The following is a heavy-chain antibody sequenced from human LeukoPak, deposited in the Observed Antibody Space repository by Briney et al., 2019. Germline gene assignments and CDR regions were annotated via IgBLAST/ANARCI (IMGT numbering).Heavy chain of an antibody. V-gene: IGHV3-48*03. CDR3: ARDHVGYSYYMDV. CDR1: GFTFSSYE. Sequence: GGSLRHSCVTSGFTFSSYEINWVRQAPGKGLEWISYISSSGSTIYYADSVKGRFTISRDNAQNSLYLQMNSLGAEDTAVYYCARDHVGYSYYMDVWGRGTTVTVSS. D-gene: IGHD1-26*01. CDR2: ISSSGSTI. J-gene: IGHJ6*03.